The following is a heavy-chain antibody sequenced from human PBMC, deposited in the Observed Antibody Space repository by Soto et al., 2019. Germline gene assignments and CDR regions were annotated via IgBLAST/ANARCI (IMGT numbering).Heavy chain of an antibody. D-gene: IGHD4-17*01. V-gene: IGHV1-24*01. Sequence: GASVKVSCKVSGNTLSGLPMHWVRQAPGKGLEWMGSLDYEEGERSFAHRFQGRVAVTEDTSTDTAYMDLSSLKSEDTAVYYCAAGVTTFDYWGQGTLVTVS. CDR2: LDYEEGER. J-gene: IGHJ4*02. CDR3: AAGVTTFDY. CDR1: GNTLSGLP.